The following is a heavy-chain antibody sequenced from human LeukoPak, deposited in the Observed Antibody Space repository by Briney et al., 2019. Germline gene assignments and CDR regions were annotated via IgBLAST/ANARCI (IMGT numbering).Heavy chain of an antibody. CDR3: ARGPTSRDGYNFYFDY. CDR2: IIPIFGTA. J-gene: IGHJ4*02. CDR1: GGTFSSYA. D-gene: IGHD5-24*01. Sequence: ASVKVSCKASGGTFSSYAISWVRQAPGQGLEWMGGIIPIFGTANYAQKFQGRVTITTDESTSTAYMELSSLRSEDTAVYYCARGPTSRDGYNFYFDYWGQGTLVTVSS. V-gene: IGHV1-69*05.